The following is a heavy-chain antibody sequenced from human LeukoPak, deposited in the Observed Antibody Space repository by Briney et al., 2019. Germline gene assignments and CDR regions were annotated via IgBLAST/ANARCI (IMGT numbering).Heavy chain of an antibody. CDR1: GFTFSSHA. CDR3: VYYYSSGYYYGRLRY. D-gene: IGHD3-22*01. V-gene: IGHV3-23*01. Sequence: PGGSLRLSCAASGFTFSSHAISWVRQAPGKGPEWVSAIGADGANTYYADSVKGRFTIFRDNSKSTVYLQLNSLRAKDTAVYYCVYYYSSGYYYGRLRYWGQGTLVTVSS. CDR2: IGADGANT. J-gene: IGHJ4*02.